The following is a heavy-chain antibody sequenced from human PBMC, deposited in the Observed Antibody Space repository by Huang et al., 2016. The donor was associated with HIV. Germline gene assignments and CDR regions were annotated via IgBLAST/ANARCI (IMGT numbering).Heavy chain of an antibody. CDR3: ARRYNWNYVAHGFDI. CDR1: GFTFGDYS. V-gene: IGHV3-21*06. Sequence: EVQLVESGGGLVRPGGSLTLSCAASGFTFGDYSMGWVRQAPGKGLEWVSTISGSSTYIDYVDSVKGRFAISRDNAKNLLFLQMNSLRAEDTALYYCARRYNWNYVAHGFDIWGQGTMVTVSS. J-gene: IGHJ3*02. D-gene: IGHD1-7*01. CDR2: ISGSSTYI.